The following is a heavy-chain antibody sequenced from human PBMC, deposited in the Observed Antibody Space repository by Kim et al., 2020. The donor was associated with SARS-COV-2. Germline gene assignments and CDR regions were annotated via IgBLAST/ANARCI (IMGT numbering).Heavy chain of an antibody. J-gene: IGHJ5*02. Sequence: HSLRLRAPISVNTSKNQFSLKLSSVTAADTAVYYCARGYSGGYDSNWFDPWGQGTLVTVSS. V-gene: IGHV4-59*09. CDR3: ARGYSGGYDSNWFDP. D-gene: IGHD5-12*01.